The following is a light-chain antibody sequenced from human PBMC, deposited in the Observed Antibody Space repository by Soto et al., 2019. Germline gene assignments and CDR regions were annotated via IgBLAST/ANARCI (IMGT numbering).Light chain of an antibody. CDR1: SSDVGGYNY. CDR3: SSYRTSNTRQIV. V-gene: IGLV2-14*03. Sequence: QSVLTQPASGSGSPGQSITISCTGTSSDVGGYNYVSWYQHHPGKAPKLMIYDVSNRPSGVSNRFSGSKSGNTASLSISGLQSEDEADYYCSSYRTSNTRQIVCGTGTKVTVL. J-gene: IGLJ1*01. CDR2: DVS.